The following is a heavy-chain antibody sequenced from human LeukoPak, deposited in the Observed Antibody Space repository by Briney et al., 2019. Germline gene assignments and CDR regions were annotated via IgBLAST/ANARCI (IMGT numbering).Heavy chain of an antibody. CDR3: ARDKIIGDYYDSSGYTY. D-gene: IGHD3-22*01. CDR1: GYSISSGYY. CDR2: IYHSGST. V-gene: IGHV4-38-2*02. J-gene: IGHJ4*02. Sequence: SETLSLTCTVSGYSISSGYYWGWIRQPPGKGLEWIGYIYHSGSTYYNPSLKSRVTISVDTSKNQFSLKLSSVTAADTAVYYCARDKIIGDYYDSSGYTYWGQGTLVTVSS.